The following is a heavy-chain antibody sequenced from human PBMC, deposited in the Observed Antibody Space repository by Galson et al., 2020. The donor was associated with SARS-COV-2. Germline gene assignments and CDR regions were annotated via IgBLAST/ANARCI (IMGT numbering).Heavy chain of an antibody. CDR1: GFTVSNNY. V-gene: IGHV3-66*02. Sequence: GGSLRLSCAASGFTVSNNYMNWVRQGPGKGLEWVSIVYSDGSTYYADSVKGRFTISRDNSKNTLYLQMNSLRAEDTAVYYCARDRRWPNWFDPWGQGTLVTVSS. J-gene: IGHJ5*02. CDR2: VYSDGST. CDR3: ARDRRWPNWFDP. D-gene: IGHD4-17*01.